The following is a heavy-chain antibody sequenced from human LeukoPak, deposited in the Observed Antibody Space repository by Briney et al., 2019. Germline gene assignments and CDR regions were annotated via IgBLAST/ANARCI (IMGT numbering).Heavy chain of an antibody. V-gene: IGHV4-39*07. D-gene: IGHD1-26*01. J-gene: IGHJ4*02. Sequence: SETLSLTCTVSGGFISSSSYYWGWIRQPPGKGLEWIGSIYYSGSTYYNPSLKSRVTISVDTSKNQFSLKLSSVTAADTAVYYCARDPFSGSYYGIDYWGQGTLVTVSS. CDR3: ARDPFSGSYYGIDY. CDR2: IYYSGST. CDR1: GGFISSSSYY.